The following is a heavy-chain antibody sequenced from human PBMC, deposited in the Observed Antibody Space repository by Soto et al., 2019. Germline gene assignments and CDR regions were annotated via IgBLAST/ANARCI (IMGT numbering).Heavy chain of an antibody. J-gene: IGHJ5*02. CDR3: ARGIAAAGTGWFDP. D-gene: IGHD6-13*01. CDR1: GGSISSGDYY. Sequence: SETLSLTCTVSGGSISSGDYYWSWTRQPPGKGLEWIGYIYYSGSTYYNPSLKSRVTISVDTSKNQFSLKLSSVTAADTAVYYCARGIAAAGTGWFDPWGQGTLVTVSS. CDR2: IYYSGST. V-gene: IGHV4-30-4*01.